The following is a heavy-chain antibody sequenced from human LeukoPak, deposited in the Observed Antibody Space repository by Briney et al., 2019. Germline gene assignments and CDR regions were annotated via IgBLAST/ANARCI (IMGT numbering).Heavy chain of an antibody. CDR2: ISSGSGYI. D-gene: IGHD3-22*01. V-gene: IGHV3-21*01. J-gene: IGHJ4*02. Sequence: GGSLRLSCAASGFTFSSYWMHWVRQAPGKGPVWVSSISSGSGYIYYADSVKGRFTISRDNAKNSLYLQMNSLRAEDTAMYYCARRYDSSGYYFDFWGQGTLVTVSS. CDR3: ARRYDSSGYYFDF. CDR1: GFTFSSYW.